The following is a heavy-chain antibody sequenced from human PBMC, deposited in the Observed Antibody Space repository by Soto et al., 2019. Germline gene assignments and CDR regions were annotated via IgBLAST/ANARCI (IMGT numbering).Heavy chain of an antibody. CDR3: WLLPTRDTYYFDY. D-gene: IGHD3-22*01. J-gene: IGHJ4*02. V-gene: IGHV1-69*13. CDR2: IIPIFGTA. CDR1: GGTFSSYA. Sequence: ASVKVSCKASGGTFSSYAISWVRQAPGQGLEWMGGIIPIFGTANYAQKFQGRVTITADESTSTAYMELSSLRSEDTAVYYCWLLPTRDTYYFDYWGQGTLVTVSS.